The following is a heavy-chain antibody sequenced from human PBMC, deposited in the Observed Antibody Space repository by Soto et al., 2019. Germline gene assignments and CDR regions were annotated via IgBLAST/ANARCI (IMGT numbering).Heavy chain of an antibody. CDR3: ARGHSTDCSNGVCSFFYNHEMDV. V-gene: IGHV1-2*04. CDR1: GYSFTDYH. D-gene: IGHD2-8*01. J-gene: IGHJ6*02. CDR2: INPKSGGT. Sequence: GASVKVSCTASGYSFTDYHIHWVRQAPGQGLEWLGRINPKSGGTSTAQKFQGWVTMTRDRSISTVYMELTRLRSDDTAVYFCARGHSTDCSNGVCSFFYNHEMDVWGQGTTVTVSS.